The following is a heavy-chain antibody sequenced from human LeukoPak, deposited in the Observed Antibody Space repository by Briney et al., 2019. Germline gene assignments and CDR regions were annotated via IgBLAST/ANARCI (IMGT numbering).Heavy chain of an antibody. J-gene: IGHJ6*03. CDR1: GFTFSTYI. CDR3: ARDPYSGSYGDSYYYYMDV. D-gene: IGHD1-26*01. Sequence: GGSLRLSCAASGFTFSTYIMNWVRQTPGKGLEWVSSIGTSTSYIYYADSVKGRFTISRGNSKNSLYLQMISLRAEDTAIYYCARDPYSGSYGDSYYYYMDVWGKGTTVTISS. CDR2: IGTSTSYI. V-gene: IGHV3-21*01.